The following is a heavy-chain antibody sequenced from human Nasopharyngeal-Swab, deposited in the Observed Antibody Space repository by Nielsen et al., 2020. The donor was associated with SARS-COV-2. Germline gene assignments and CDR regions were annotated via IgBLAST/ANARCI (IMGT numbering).Heavy chain of an antibody. CDR1: RFTFSSYA. D-gene: IGHD2-21*01. J-gene: IGHJ4*02. Sequence: GGSLRLSCAASRFTFSSYAMSWVRQAPGKGLECVSAISGSGGRTYYGDSVKGRFTISRDNSKNTLYLQMNSLRADDTAVYYCASRSLLSGGAFDYWGQGTLVIVSS. CDR3: ASRSLLSGGAFDY. V-gene: IGHV3-23*01. CDR2: ISGSGGRT.